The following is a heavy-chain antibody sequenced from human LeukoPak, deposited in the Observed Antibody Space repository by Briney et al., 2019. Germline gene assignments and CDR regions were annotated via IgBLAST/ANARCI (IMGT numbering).Heavy chain of an antibody. CDR3: ARGAPDIVVVPGTLDV. J-gene: IGHJ6*04. CDR2: IYYTGST. CDR1: GGSISSGGYY. V-gene: IGHV4-31*03. D-gene: IGHD2-2*01. Sequence: SQTLSLTCTVSGGSISSGGYYWSWIRQHPGKGLEWIGYIYYTGSTYYNPSLKSRVTISVDTSKNQFSLKLSSVTAEDTAVYYCARGAPDIVVVPGTLDVWGKGTTVTVSS.